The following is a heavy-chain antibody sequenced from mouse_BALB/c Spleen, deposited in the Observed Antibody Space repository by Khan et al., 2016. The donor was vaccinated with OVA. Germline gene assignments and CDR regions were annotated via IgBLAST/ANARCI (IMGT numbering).Heavy chain of an antibody. Sequence: QIQLVQSGPELKKSGETVRISCKASGYTFTTAGMQWVQKMPGKGLKWIGWINTHSGVPKYAEDFKGRFAFSLDTSASTAYLQITNLKNEDTATYFCARGEAAYYRYDGGAMDYWGQGTSVTVSS. CDR1: GYTFTTAG. J-gene: IGHJ4*01. CDR2: INTHSGVP. CDR3: ARGEAAYYRYDGGAMDY. V-gene: IGHV9-4*02. D-gene: IGHD2-14*01.